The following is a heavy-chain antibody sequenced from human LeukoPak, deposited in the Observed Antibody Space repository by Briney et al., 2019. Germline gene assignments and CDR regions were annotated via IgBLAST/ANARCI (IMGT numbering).Heavy chain of an antibody. D-gene: IGHD6-6*01. CDR3: AREGALVQ. V-gene: IGHV1-18*01. CDR1: GYTFPSYV. CDR2: ISPYNGNT. J-gene: IGHJ4*02. Sequence: GASVKVSCKASGYTFPSYVLSWVRQAPGHRVEWMEWISPYNGNTNYAQKLQGRVTMTRDTSTGTAYMELRSLRSDDTAVYYCAREGALVQWGQGSLCTV.